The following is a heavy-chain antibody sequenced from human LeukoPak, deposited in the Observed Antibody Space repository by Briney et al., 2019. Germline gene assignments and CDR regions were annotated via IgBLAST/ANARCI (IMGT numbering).Heavy chain of an antibody. J-gene: IGHJ6*02. D-gene: IGHD2-15*01. V-gene: IGHV1-18*01. CDR3: ARELLCSGGSCYALYYGMDV. Sequence: GASVKVSCKASGYTFTSYGISWVRQAPGQGLEWMGWISAYNGNTNYAQKLQGRVTMTTDTSTSTAYMELRSLRPDDTAVYYCARELLCSGGSCYALYYGMDVWGQGTTVTVSS. CDR1: GYTFTSYG. CDR2: ISAYNGNT.